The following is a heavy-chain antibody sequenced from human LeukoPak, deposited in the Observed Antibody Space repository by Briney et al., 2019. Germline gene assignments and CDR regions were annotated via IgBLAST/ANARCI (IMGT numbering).Heavy chain of an antibody. J-gene: IGHJ5*02. V-gene: IGHV1-3*03. CDR2: INGGNGNT. D-gene: IGHD3-10*01. Sequence: ASVKVSCKASGYTFTSYVMHWVRQAPGQRLEWMGWINGGNGNTRYSQEFQGRVTITRDTSATTAYMELSSLRSEDMAVYYCAGYYGSGERGFDPWGQGTLVTVSS. CDR1: GYTFTSYV. CDR3: AGYYGSGERGFDP.